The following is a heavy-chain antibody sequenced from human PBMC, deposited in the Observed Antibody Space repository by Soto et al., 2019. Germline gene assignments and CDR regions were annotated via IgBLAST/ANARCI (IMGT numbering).Heavy chain of an antibody. CDR2: ISAYNGNT. Sequence: ASVKVSCKASGYTFTSYGISWVRQAPGQGLEWMGWISAYNGNTNYAQKLQGRVTMTTDTSTSTAYMELRSLRSDDTAVDYCARAYYYDSSGYYYMVLDYWGEGTLVTVSS. CDR1: GYTFTSYG. J-gene: IGHJ4*02. CDR3: ARAYYYDSSGYYYMVLDY. D-gene: IGHD3-22*01. V-gene: IGHV1-18*01.